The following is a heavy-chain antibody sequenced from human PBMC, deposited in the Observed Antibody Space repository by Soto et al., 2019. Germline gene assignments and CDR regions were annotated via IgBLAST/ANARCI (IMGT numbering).Heavy chain of an antibody. CDR2: VNPILAMS. Sequence: SVKVSCKASGDTFSFYTLNWVRQAPGQGFEWVGRVNPILAMSSSAHKFQGRVSMFADKSTGTAYMELRSLRSDDTAVYYCARERDHIVVVPADLLLTPTQEFDPWGQGTLVTVSS. D-gene: IGHD2-2*01. CDR1: GDTFSFYT. V-gene: IGHV1-69*04. CDR3: ARERDHIVVVPADLLLTPTQEFDP. J-gene: IGHJ5*02.